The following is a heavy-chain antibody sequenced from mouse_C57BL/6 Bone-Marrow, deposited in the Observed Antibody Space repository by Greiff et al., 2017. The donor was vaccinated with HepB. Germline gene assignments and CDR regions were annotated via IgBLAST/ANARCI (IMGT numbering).Heavy chain of an antibody. V-gene: IGHV1-64*01. Sequence: QVQLQQPGAELVKPGASVKLSCKASGYTFTSYWMHWVKQRPGQGLEWIGMIHPNSGSTNYNEKFKSKATLTVDKSSSTAYMQLSSLTSEDSAVYYCARYAPRGRNYFDYWGQGTTLTDSS. D-gene: IGHD2-14*01. CDR3: ARYAPRGRNYFDY. J-gene: IGHJ2*01. CDR2: IHPNSGST. CDR1: GYTFTSYW.